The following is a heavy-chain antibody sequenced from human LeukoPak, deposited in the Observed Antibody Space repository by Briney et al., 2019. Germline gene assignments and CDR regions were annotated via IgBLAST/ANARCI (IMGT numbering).Heavy chain of an antibody. CDR3: ARDLWGGGTGPFDAFDI. Sequence: PGGSLRLSCAASGFTFSSYWMHWVRQAPGKGLVWVSRINSDGSSTSYADSVKGRFTISRDNAKNTLYLQMNSLRAEDTAVYYCARDLWGGGTGPFDAFDIWGQGTMVTVSS. V-gene: IGHV3-74*01. D-gene: IGHD3-16*01. CDR2: INSDGSST. J-gene: IGHJ3*02. CDR1: GFTFSSYW.